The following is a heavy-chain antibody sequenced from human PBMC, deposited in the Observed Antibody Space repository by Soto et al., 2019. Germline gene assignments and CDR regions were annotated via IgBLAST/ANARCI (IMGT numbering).Heavy chain of an antibody. CDR2: INPNSGGT. J-gene: IGHJ6*02. CDR3: ARGGDANRYYYYGMDV. Sequence: ASVKVSCKASGYTFTGYYMHWVRQAPGQGLEWMGWINPNSGGTNYAQKFQGWVTMTRDTSTSTAYMELSRLRSDDTAVYYCARGGDANRYYYYGMDVWGQGTTVTGLL. CDR1: GYTFTGYY. V-gene: IGHV1-2*04.